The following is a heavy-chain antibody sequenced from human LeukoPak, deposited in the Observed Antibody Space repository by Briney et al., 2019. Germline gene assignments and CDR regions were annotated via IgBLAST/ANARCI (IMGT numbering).Heavy chain of an antibody. Sequence: SETLSLTCTASGGSISSSYWNWIRQFAGKGLEWIAIIYPSGGTNYNPSLKSRVTMSVDMSKNQFSLKVNSVTAADTAIYYCATKTAGGAFDIWGQGTMVTVSS. CDR3: ATKTAGGAFDI. V-gene: IGHV4-4*07. J-gene: IGHJ3*02. CDR1: GGSISSSY. D-gene: IGHD1-1*01. CDR2: IYPSGGT.